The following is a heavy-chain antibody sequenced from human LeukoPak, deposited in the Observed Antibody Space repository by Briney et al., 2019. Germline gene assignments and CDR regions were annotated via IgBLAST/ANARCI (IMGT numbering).Heavy chain of an antibody. CDR2: NNPHNGGT. Sequence: ASVKVSCKASGYTFTDYYIHWVRQAPGQGPEWMGWNNPHNGGTKYLQKFQGRVTMTSDTSISTFYMELSSLRSEDTAVYYCARVRWFGEGNYMDVWGTGTTVIVSS. D-gene: IGHD3-10*01. CDR1: GYTFTDYY. CDR3: ARVRWFGEGNYMDV. J-gene: IGHJ6*03. V-gene: IGHV1-2*02.